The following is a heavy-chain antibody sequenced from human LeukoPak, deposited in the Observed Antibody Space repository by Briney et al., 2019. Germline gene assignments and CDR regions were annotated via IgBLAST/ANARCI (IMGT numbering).Heavy chain of an antibody. J-gene: IGHJ4*02. CDR2: ISSSGSTI. CDR3: ARSLLDSSGWYYFDY. Sequence: PGRSLRLSCAASGFTFSSYEMTWVRQAPGKALEWLSYISSSGSTIYYADSVRGRFTISRDNAKNSLYLQMNSLRAEDTAVYYCARSLLDSSGWYYFDYWGQGTLVTVSS. V-gene: IGHV3-48*03. D-gene: IGHD6-19*01. CDR1: GFTFSSYE.